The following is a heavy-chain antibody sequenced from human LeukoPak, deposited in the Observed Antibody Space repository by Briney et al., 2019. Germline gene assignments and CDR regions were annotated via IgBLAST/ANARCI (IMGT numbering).Heavy chain of an antibody. CDR2: IKQDGSEK. V-gene: IGHV3-7*01. Sequence: GGSLRLSCAASGFTFSSYWMSWVRQAPGKGLEWVANIKQDGSEKYYVDSVKGRFTISRDNSKNTLYLQMDSLKAEDTAVYYCAKDKIGGYCSGASCYAGYYFYGMEVWGQGTTVTVSS. J-gene: IGHJ6*02. D-gene: IGHD2-15*01. CDR3: AKDKIGGYCSGASCYAGYYFYGMEV. CDR1: GFTFSSYW.